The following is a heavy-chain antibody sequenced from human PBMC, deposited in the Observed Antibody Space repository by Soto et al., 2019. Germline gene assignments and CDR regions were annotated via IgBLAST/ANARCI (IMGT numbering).Heavy chain of an antibody. V-gene: IGHV1-18*01. CDR1: GYTFTSYG. CDR3: ARSIAVAGTRGSLDY. D-gene: IGHD6-19*01. J-gene: IGHJ4*02. CDR2: ISAYNGNT. Sequence: SVKVSCKASGYTFTSYGISWVRQAPGQGLEWMGWISAYNGNTNYAQKLQGRVTMTTDTSTSTAYMELRSLRSDDTAVYYCARSIAVAGTRGSLDYWGQGTLVTVSS.